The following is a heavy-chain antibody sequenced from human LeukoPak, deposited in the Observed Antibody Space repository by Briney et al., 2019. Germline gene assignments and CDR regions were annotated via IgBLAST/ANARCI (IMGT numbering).Heavy chain of an antibody. Sequence: PSETLSLTCAVYGGSFSGYYWSWIRQPPGKGLEWIGEINHSGSTNYNPSLKSRVTISVDTSKNQFSLKLASLTAADTAVYYCARRPIVGSKGYYFDPWGQGTLVTVSS. CDR2: INHSGST. CDR1: GGSFSGYY. CDR3: ARRPIVGSKGYYFDP. J-gene: IGHJ5*02. V-gene: IGHV4-34*01. D-gene: IGHD1-26*01.